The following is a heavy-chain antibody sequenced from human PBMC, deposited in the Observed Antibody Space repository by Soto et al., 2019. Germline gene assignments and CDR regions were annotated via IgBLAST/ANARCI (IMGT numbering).Heavy chain of an antibody. V-gene: IGHV3-23*01. CDR1: GFTFSNYP. CDR2: ISAGGDST. J-gene: IGHJ4*02. CDR3: ARRV. Sequence: LRLSCATSGFTFSNYPMNWVRQAPGKGLEWVSGISAGGDSTYYADSVKGRFTIFRDNSKNSVYLQMNSLRAEDTAVYYCARRVWGQGTLVTVTS.